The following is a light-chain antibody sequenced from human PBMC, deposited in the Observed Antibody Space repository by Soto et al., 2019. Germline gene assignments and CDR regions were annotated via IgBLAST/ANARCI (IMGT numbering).Light chain of an antibody. CDR2: GAS. CDR3: QQYNSWPQT. CDR1: QSVSSN. J-gene: IGKJ1*01. Sequence: EIVMTQSPATLSVSPGERATLSCRASQSVSSNLAWYQQKPGQAPRLLIYGASTRATGIPARFSGSGSGTEFTLTISSLQSEAFAVYYCQQYNSWPQTFGQGTKVEI. V-gene: IGKV3-15*01.